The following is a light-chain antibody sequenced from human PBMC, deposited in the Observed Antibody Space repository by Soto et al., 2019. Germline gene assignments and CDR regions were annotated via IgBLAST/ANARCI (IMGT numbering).Light chain of an antibody. CDR3: QPYSSYWT. CDR1: QDLDNW. V-gene: IGKV1-5*03. Sequence: ILMSQSPSSLSASVGDRVTITCRASQDLDNWLAWYQQKPGKAPQLLIYRSATLKTVGPSRFSGFGSGTEYNLTINGLESDDFATYYCQPYSSYWTFGQGTTVEI. CDR2: RSA. J-gene: IGKJ1*01.